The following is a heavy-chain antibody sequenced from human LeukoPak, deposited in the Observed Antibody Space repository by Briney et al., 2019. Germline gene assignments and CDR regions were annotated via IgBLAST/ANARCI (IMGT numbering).Heavy chain of an antibody. CDR1: GFTFSSYA. Sequence: GGSLRLSCAASGFTFSSYAMHWVRQAPGKGLEWVAVISYDGSNKYYADSVKGRFTISRDNSKNTLYLQMNSLRAEDTAVYYCAKEPTQLWFLGPHDYWGQGTLVTVSS. CDR2: ISYDGSNK. CDR3: AKEPTQLWFLGPHDY. D-gene: IGHD5-18*01. J-gene: IGHJ4*02. V-gene: IGHV3-30*04.